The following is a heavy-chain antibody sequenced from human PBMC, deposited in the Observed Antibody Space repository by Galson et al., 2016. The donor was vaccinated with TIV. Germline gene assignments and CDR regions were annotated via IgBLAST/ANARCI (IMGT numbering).Heavy chain of an antibody. D-gene: IGHD3-10*01. Sequence: SLRLSCAASGFRFNEYEMSWVRQAPGKGLEWVANIKEDGSEKYYLGSVNGRLTISRDNAKNSLYLQMNSLRAEDAALYYCARAATSYGSTMGVWGQGTTVVVSS. CDR3: ARAATSYGSTMGV. V-gene: IGHV3-7*01. CDR2: IKEDGSEK. CDR1: GFRFNEYE. J-gene: IGHJ6*02.